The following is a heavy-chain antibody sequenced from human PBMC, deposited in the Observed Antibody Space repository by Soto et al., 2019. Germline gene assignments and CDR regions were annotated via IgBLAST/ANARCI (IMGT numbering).Heavy chain of an antibody. CDR3: AREEYSSSSLPYYYYGMDV. D-gene: IGHD6-6*01. Sequence: QVQLVQSGAEVKQPGASVKVSCKASGYTFTSYGISWVRQAPGQGLEWMGWISAYNGNTNYAQKLQGRVTMTTDTSTSTAYMELRSLRSDDTAVYYCAREEYSSSSLPYYYYGMDVWGQGTTVTVSS. J-gene: IGHJ6*02. V-gene: IGHV1-18*04. CDR1: GYTFTSYG. CDR2: ISAYNGNT.